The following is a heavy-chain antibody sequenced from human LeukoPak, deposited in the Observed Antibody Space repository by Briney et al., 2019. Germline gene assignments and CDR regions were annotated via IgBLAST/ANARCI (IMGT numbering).Heavy chain of an antibody. D-gene: IGHD2-2*01. CDR1: GGSISSGDYY. Sequence: SETLSLTRTVSGGSISSGDYYWRWIRQPPGKGLEWMGYIYYSGSTYYNPSLRSRVTISVDMSKNQFSLKLSSVTAADPAVYYCARDSSRAVVVPAATEGIYYYGMDVWGQGTTVTVSS. V-gene: IGHV4-30-4*01. CDR3: ARDSSRAVVVPAATEGIYYYGMDV. J-gene: IGHJ6*02. CDR2: IYYSGST.